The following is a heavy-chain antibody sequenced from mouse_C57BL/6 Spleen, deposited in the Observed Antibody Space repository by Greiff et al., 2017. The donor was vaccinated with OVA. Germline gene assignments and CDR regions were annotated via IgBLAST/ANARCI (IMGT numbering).Heavy chain of an antibody. CDR3: ARSINYGSSYGAMDY. Sequence: VMLVESGAELVKPGASVKISCKASGYAFSSYWMNWVKQRPGKGLEWIGQIYPGDGDTNYNGKFKGKATLTADKSSSTAYMQLSSLTSEDSAVYFCARSINYGSSYGAMDYWGQGTSVTVSS. J-gene: IGHJ4*01. CDR2: IYPGDGDT. D-gene: IGHD1-1*01. V-gene: IGHV1-80*01. CDR1: GYAFSSYW.